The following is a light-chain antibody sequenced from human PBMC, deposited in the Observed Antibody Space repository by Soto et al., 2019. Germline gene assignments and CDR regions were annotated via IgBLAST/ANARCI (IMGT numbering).Light chain of an antibody. J-gene: IGKJ5*01. Sequence: EIVMTQSPDTLYVSPGERATLSCRASQSVSSNLAWYQQKPGQAPRLLIYGASSRATGIPDRFSGSGSGTDFTLTISRLEPEDFAVYYCQQYGSSPITFGQGTRLEIK. CDR2: GAS. CDR3: QQYGSSPIT. V-gene: IGKV3-20*01. CDR1: QSVSSN.